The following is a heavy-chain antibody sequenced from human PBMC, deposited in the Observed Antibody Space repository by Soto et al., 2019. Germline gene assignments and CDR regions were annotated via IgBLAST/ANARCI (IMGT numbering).Heavy chain of an antibody. CDR3: ARERDYYGSGSSPDY. V-gene: IGHV3-33*01. CDR2: IWYDGSNK. CDR1: GFTFSSYG. Sequence: GGSLRLSCAASGFTFSSYGMHWVRQAPGKGLEWVAVIWYDGSNKYYADSVKGRFTISRDNSKNTLYLQMNSLRAEDTAVYYCARERDYYGSGSSPDYWGQGTLVTVSS. D-gene: IGHD3-10*01. J-gene: IGHJ4*02.